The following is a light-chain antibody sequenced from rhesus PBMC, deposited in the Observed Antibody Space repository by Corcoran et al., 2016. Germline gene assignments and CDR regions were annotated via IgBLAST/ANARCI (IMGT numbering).Light chain of an antibody. V-gene: IGKV1-33*01. CDR3: QRRSSYPPM. CDR1: QGISNA. CDR2: AAS. J-gene: IGKJ1*01. Sequence: DIHMTQSPSSLSASVGDKVTITCRASQGISNALAWYQQKPGKAPKLLIYAASNLQSGVPSRFSGSGAGTDVTLTNSSLQAEEFAVYYCQRRSSYPPMFGHGTKVEIK.